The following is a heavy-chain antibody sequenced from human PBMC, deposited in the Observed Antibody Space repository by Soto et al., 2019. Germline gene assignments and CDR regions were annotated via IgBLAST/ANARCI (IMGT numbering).Heavy chain of an antibody. Sequence: GGSLRLSCAASGFSFVNYAMNWIRQAPGKGLEWVSGLSGSGTSTYYADSVKGRFTISRDNSRDTLFLQMNSLTADDTAVYYCAKATTNGGWFNPFDSWGQGALVTVSS. CDR1: GFSFVNYA. CDR2: LSGSGTST. D-gene: IGHD6-19*01. J-gene: IGHJ4*02. V-gene: IGHV3-23*01. CDR3: AKATTNGGWFNPFDS.